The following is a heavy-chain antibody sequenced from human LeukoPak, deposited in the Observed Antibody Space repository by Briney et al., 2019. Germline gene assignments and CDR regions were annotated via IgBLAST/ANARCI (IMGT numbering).Heavy chain of an antibody. J-gene: IGHJ5*02. CDR1: GFTVSSNY. V-gene: IGHV3-66*01. Sequence: GGSLRLSCAASGFTVSSNYMSWVRQAPGKGLEWVSVIYSGGSTYYADSVKGRFTISRDNAKNSLYLQMNSLRAEDTAVYYCARVDIVVVPAAPRGGFDPWGQGTLVTVSS. CDR2: IYSGGST. D-gene: IGHD2-2*01. CDR3: ARVDIVVVPAAPRGGFDP.